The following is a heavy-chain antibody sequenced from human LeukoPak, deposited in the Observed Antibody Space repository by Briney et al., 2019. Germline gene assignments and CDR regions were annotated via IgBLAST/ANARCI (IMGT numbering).Heavy chain of an antibody. CDR1: GFTFSRHG. V-gene: IGHV3-33*08. Sequence: GGSLRLSCAPSGFTFSRHGMHWVRQAPGKGLEWVAVIWYDGSNKYYADSVKGRFTISRDNSKNTLYLQMNSLRAEDTAVYYCARAREIPYYYDSSGSDAFDIWGQGTMVTVSS. J-gene: IGHJ3*02. CDR2: IWYDGSNK. D-gene: IGHD3-22*01. CDR3: ARAREIPYYYDSSGSDAFDI.